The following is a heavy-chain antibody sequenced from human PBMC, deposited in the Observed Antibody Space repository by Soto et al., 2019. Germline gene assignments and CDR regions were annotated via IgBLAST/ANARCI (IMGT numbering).Heavy chain of an antibody. CDR3: AREDILGARSFDY. V-gene: IGHV1-18*01. CDR1: GDTFTNFG. CDR2: IATYNSNR. Sequence: EASVKVSCKTSGDTFTNFGLSWVRQAPGQGLEWMGWIATYNSNRNLAQKFQGRLTLTTDTSTSTAYMELKSLGYDDTAVYYCAREDILGARSFDYWGQGTLVTVSS. D-gene: IGHD1-26*01. J-gene: IGHJ4*02.